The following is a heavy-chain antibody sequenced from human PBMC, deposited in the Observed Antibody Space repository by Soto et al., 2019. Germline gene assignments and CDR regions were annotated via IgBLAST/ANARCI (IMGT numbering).Heavy chain of an antibody. CDR1: GFTFSSCG. Sequence: GVSLRRSCAASGFTFSSCGMHWVCQAPVKGLEWVAVISYDGTNKYYADSVKGRFTISRDNSKNTLYLQMNSLRAEDTAVYYCANTYGDYVHYYYGMDVWGQGTTVTASS. CDR3: ANTYGDYVHYYYGMDV. CDR2: ISYDGTNK. J-gene: IGHJ6*02. V-gene: IGHV3-30*18. D-gene: IGHD4-17*01.